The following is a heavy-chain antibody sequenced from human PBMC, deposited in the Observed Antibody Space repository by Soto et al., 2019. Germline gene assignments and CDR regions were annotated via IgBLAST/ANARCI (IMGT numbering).Heavy chain of an antibody. V-gene: IGHV3-30-3*01. Sequence: GGSLRLSCAASGFTFSSYAMHWVRQAPGKGLEWVAVISYDGSNKYYADSVKGRFTISRDNSKNTLYLQMNSLRAEDTAVYYCARDRYSSSWYSYYSGMDVWGQGTTVTVSS. CDR1: GFTFSSYA. J-gene: IGHJ6*02. D-gene: IGHD6-13*01. CDR2: ISYDGSNK. CDR3: ARDRYSSSWYSYYSGMDV.